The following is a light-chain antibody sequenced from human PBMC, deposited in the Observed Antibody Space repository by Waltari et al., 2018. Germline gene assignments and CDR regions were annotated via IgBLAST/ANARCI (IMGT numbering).Light chain of an antibody. V-gene: IGLV1-44*01. CDR1: SSNLGSNP. CDR2: SND. J-gene: IGLJ3*02. CDR3: TSWDGGLNGWV. Sequence: QSVLTQPPSVSGTPGQRVTISCSGGSSNLGSNPVNWYQQFAGTAPRLFIYSNDQRPPGVPDRFSGSKSGTSASLAISGLQSEDEADYYCTSWDGGLNGWVFGGGTKLTVL.